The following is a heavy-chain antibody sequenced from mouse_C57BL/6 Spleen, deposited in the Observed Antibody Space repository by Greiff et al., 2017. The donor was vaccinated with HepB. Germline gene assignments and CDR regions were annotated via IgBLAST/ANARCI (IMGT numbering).Heavy chain of an antibody. CDR1: GYTFTSYW. J-gene: IGHJ3*01. CDR2: IDPSDSYT. CDR3: ARSGYYGREFAY. Sequence: QVQLQQPGAELVKPGASVKLSCKASGYTFTSYWMQWVKQRPGQGLEWIGEIDPSDSYTNYNQKFKGKATLTVDTSSSTAYMQLSSLTSEDSAVYYCARSGYYGREFAYWGQGTLVTVSA. D-gene: IGHD1-1*01. V-gene: IGHV1-50*01.